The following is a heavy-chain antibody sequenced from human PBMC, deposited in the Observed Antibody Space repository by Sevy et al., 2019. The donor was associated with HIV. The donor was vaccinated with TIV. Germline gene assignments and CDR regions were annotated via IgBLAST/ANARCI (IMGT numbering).Heavy chain of an antibody. D-gene: IGHD3-22*01. J-gene: IGHJ4*02. Sequence: GGSLRLSCAASGIAFSTYAMFWVRQAPGKGLEWVSSISASGYSTYYADSVKGRFTLSKDNSRNTLDLQMNSLTADDRAVYYCAKDFSDVYYYDSSATVDYWGQGTLVTVSS. CDR2: ISASGYST. V-gene: IGHV3-23*01. CDR3: AKDFSDVYYYDSSATVDY. CDR1: GIAFSTYA.